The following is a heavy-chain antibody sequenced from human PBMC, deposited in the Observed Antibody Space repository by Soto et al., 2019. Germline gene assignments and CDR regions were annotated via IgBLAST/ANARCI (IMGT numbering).Heavy chain of an antibody. CDR3: ARVRVYCSSTSCNHYYYYYGMDV. V-gene: IGHV1-2*02. CDR1: GYTFTGYY. Sequence: ASVKVSCKASGYTFTGYYMHWVRQAPGQGLEWMGWINPNSGGTNYAQKFQGRVTMTRDTSISTAYTELSRLRSDDTAVYYCARVRVYCSSTSCNHYYYYYGMDVWGQGTTVTVSS. J-gene: IGHJ6*02. D-gene: IGHD2-2*01. CDR2: INPNSGGT.